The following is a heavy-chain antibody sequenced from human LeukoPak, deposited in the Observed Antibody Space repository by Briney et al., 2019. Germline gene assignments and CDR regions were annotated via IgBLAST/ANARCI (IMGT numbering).Heavy chain of an antibody. J-gene: IGHJ4*02. CDR3: AKDYQWLNYFDY. CDR2: IKQDETEK. V-gene: IGHV3-7*01. CDR1: GFTFSNFW. Sequence: GGSLRLSCAASGFTFSNFWMGWVRQAPGKGLEWVANIKQDETEKFYLGSVKGRFTISRDNSKNTLYLQMNSLRAEDTAVYYCAKDYQWLNYFDYWGQGTLVTVSS. D-gene: IGHD6-19*01.